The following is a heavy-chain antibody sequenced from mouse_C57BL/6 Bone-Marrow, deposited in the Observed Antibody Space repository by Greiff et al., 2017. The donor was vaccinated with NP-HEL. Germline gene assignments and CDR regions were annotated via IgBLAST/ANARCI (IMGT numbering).Heavy chain of an antibody. V-gene: IGHV1-63*01. CDR3: ARGYYGSPLDY. CDR1: GYTFTNYW. D-gene: IGHD1-1*01. J-gene: IGHJ2*01. Sequence: QVQLQQSGAELVRPGTSVKMSCKASGYTFTNYWIGWAKQRPGHGLEWIGDIYPGGGYTNYNEKFKGMATLTADKSSSTAYMQFSSLSSEDSAIYYCARGYYGSPLDYWGQGTTLTVSS. CDR2: IYPGGGYT.